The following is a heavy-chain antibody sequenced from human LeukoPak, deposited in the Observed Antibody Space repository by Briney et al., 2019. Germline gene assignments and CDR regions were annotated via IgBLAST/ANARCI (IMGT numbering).Heavy chain of an antibody. Sequence: SETLSLTCTVSGGSISSRSWYWSWIRQHPGKGLEWIGYIYYSGSTYYNPSLKSRVTISVDKSKNQFSLKLSSVTAADTAVYYCATIRDDFDYWGQGTLVTVSS. D-gene: IGHD3-3*01. J-gene: IGHJ4*02. CDR3: ATIRDDFDY. V-gene: IGHV4-31*09. CDR1: GGSISSRSWY. CDR2: IYYSGST.